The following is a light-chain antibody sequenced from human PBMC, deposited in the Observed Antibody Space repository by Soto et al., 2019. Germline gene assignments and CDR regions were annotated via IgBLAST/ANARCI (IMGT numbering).Light chain of an antibody. CDR2: GAS. CDR3: HQHGGSPET. CDR1: RSVNNNY. V-gene: IGKV3-20*01. Sequence: ESVLTQSPGTLSLSPGERATLSCSASRSVNNNYLAWYQQKPGQAPRLLIFGASSRATGIPDRFIGSGSGTEFILTISSLEPDDFAIYHCHQHGGSPETFGQGTKVEIK. J-gene: IGKJ1*01.